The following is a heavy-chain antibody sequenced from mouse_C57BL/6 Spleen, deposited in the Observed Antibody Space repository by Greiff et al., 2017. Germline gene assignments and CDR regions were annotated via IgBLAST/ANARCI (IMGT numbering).Heavy chain of an antibody. V-gene: IGHV5-17*01. CDR1: GFTFSDYG. CDR3: ARFYGPDYYAMDY. D-gene: IGHD1-1*02. CDR2: ISSGSSTI. Sequence: DVMLVESGGGLVKPGGSLKLSCAASGFTFSDYGMHWVRQAPEKGLEWVAYISSGSSTIYYADTVKGRFTISRDNAKNTLFLQMTSLRSEDTAMYYCARFYGPDYYAMDYWGQGTSVTVSS. J-gene: IGHJ4*01.